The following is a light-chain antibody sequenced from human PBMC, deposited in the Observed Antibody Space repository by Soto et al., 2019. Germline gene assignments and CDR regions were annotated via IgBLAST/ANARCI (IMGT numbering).Light chain of an antibody. V-gene: IGKV1-12*01. Sequence: DIQMTQSPSSVSASVGDSVTITCRASQGIDNWLVWYQQKPGMAPKLLISAASNLQSGVPTRFSGSGSGTDFTLTINSLQPEDFATYFCQQAIHFPLAFGGGTKVEI. CDR3: QQAIHFPLA. CDR2: AAS. J-gene: IGKJ4*01. CDR1: QGIDNW.